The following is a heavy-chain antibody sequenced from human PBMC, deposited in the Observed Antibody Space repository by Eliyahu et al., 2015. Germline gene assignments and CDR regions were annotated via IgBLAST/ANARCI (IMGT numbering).Heavy chain of an antibody. D-gene: IGHD2-8*01. CDR3: ARFTVSMVYARGWFDP. J-gene: IGHJ5*02. CDR1: GGPISSSNYY. V-gene: IGHV4-39*01. CDR2: IYYSGST. Sequence: QLQLQESGPGLVKPSETLSLTCTVSGGPISSSNYYWGWIRQPPGRGLEWIGHIYYSGSTYYNPSLKSRVTISVDTSKTQFSLWLSSVTAADTAVYYCARFTVSMVYARGWFDPWGQGTLVTVSS.